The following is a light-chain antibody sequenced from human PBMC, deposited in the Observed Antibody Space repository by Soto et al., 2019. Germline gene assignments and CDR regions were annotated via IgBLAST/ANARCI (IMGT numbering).Light chain of an antibody. CDR1: QSISTW. CDR3: QHYSTSQWT. CDR2: GAS. J-gene: IGKJ1*01. V-gene: IGKV1-5*01. Sequence: DIHMTQSPSTLPASVGGRVTITCRASQSISTWLTWYQQKPGKAPKVLIYGASSLESGVPSRFSGSGSGTEFTFTITSLQPGDSATYYCQHYSTSQWTFGQGTKVDIK.